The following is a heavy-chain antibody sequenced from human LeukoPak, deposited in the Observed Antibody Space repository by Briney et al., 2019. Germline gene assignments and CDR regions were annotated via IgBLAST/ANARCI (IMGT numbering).Heavy chain of an antibody. CDR2: IVGSGSST. V-gene: IGHV3-23*01. CDR3: AKWGDYDILTGYYDSDY. J-gene: IGHJ4*02. D-gene: IGHD3-9*01. CDR1: GFTFRNYA. Sequence: GASLRLSCAASGFTFRNYAMSWVRQAPGKGLEWVSAIVGSGSSTYYADFVKGRFTISRDNSKNTLYLQLNRLRAEDTAVYYCAKWGDYDILTGYYDSDYWGQGTLVTVSS.